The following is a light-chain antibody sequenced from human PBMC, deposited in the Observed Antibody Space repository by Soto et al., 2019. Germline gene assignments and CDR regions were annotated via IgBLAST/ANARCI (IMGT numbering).Light chain of an antibody. CDR3: NSYTGSSTSYV. CDR2: GVS. Sequence: QSALTQPASVSGSPGQSITISCSGTRSDIGSYNYVAWYQQFPGKTPKILIYGVSNRPSGVSSRFSGSKSGNTASLTISGLQAEDVADYYCNSYTGSSTSYVFGIGPKVTVL. V-gene: IGLV2-14*01. J-gene: IGLJ1*01. CDR1: RSDIGSYNY.